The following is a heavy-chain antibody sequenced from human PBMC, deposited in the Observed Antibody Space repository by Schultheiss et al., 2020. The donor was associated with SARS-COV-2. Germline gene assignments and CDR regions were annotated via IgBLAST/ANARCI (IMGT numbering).Heavy chain of an antibody. CDR2: ISYDGSNK. D-gene: IGHD6-6*01. Sequence: GESLKISCAASGFTFSSYGMHWVRQAPGKGLEWVAVISYDGSNKYYADSVKGRFTISRDNAKNSLYLQMNSLRAEDTAVYYCARGDSSYDYWGQGTLVTVSS. CDR1: GFTFSSYG. V-gene: IGHV3-30*03. J-gene: IGHJ4*02. CDR3: ARGDSSYDY.